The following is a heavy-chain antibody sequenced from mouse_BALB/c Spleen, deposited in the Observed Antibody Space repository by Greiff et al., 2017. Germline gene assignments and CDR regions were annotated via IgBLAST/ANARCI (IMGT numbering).Heavy chain of an antibody. D-gene: IGHD2-3*01. Sequence: QVQLQQSGAELVRPGTSVKVSCKASGYAFTNYLIEWVKQRPGQGLEWIGVINPGSGGTNYNEKFKGKATLTADKSSSTAYMQLSSLTSDDSAVYYCARSVYDGYYPAWFAYWGQGTLVTVSA. CDR2: INPGSGGT. CDR3: ARSVYDGYYPAWFAY. V-gene: IGHV1-54*01. CDR1: GYAFTNYL. J-gene: IGHJ3*01.